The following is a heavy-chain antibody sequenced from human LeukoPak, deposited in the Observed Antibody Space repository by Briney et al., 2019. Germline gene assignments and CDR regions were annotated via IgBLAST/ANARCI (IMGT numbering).Heavy chain of an antibody. D-gene: IGHD3-10*01. CDR1: GGTFSSYA. CDR3: ARGYYGSGSRYWYFDL. CDR2: IIPIFGTA. V-gene: IGHV1-69*13. Sequence: SVTVSCTASGGTFSSYAISWVRQAPGQGLEWMGGIIPIFGTANYAQKFQGRVTITADESTSTAYMELSSLRSEDTAVYYCARGYYGSGSRYWYFDLWGRGTLVTVSS. J-gene: IGHJ2*01.